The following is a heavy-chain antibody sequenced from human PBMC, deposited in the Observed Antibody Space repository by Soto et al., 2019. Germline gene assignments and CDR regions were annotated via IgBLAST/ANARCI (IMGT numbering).Heavy chain of an antibody. Sequence: SETLSLTCAVYGGSFSGYYWSWIRQPPGKGLEWIGEINHSGSTNYNPSLKSRVTISVDTSKNQFSLKLRSDDTAVYYCARGGHIAVVTASFDYWGQGTLVTVSS. V-gene: IGHV4-34*01. CDR2: INHSGST. D-gene: IGHD2-21*02. J-gene: IGHJ4*02. CDR3: ARGGHIAVVTASFDY. CDR1: GGSFSGYY.